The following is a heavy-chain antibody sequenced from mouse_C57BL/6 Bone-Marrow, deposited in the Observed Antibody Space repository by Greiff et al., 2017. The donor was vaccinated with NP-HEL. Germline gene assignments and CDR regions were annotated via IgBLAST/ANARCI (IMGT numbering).Heavy chain of an antibody. D-gene: IGHD2-5*01. CDR1: GFTFSDYY. J-gene: IGHJ4*01. V-gene: IGHV5-12*01. CDR2: ISNGGGST. CDR3: AYYSNYGAMDY. Sequence: EVQLVESGGGLVQPGGSLKLSCAASGFTFSDYYMYWVRQTPEKRLEWVAYISNGGGSTYYPDTVKGRFTISRDNAKNTLYLQMSRLKSEDTAMYYCAYYSNYGAMDYWGQGTSVTVSS.